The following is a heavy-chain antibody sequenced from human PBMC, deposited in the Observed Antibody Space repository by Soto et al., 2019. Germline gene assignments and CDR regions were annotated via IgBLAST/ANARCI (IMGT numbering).Heavy chain of an antibody. CDR3: ARDWNGDKYFDF. CDR2: IYSDDNT. CDR1: GITATNGH. D-gene: IGHD4-17*01. V-gene: IGHV3-53*01. Sequence: DVQLVKSGGGLIQPGGSLRLSCAASGITATNGHMSWVRQAPGKGLEWVSVIYSDDNTYYADSVKGRFTISRDTSKNTVYLQMYSLRAEDTVVYYCARDWNGDKYFDFWDQGSLVTVSS. J-gene: IGHJ4*02.